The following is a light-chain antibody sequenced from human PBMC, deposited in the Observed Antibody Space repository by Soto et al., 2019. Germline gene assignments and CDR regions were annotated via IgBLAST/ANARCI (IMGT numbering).Light chain of an antibody. J-gene: IGKJ2*01. V-gene: IGKV3-15*01. Sequence: EIVMTQSPVTLSVSPGERATLSCRASQSINSDLAWYQQKPGQAPRLLIYGASTRATDIPARISGSGSGTDFTIIISSLQSEDFAVYYCQQYNKWPPQYTFGQGTKLEIK. CDR2: GAS. CDR3: QQYNKWPPQYT. CDR1: QSINSD.